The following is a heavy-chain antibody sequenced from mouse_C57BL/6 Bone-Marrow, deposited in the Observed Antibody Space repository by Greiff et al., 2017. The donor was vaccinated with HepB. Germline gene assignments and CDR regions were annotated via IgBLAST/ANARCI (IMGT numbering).Heavy chain of an antibody. D-gene: IGHD2-4*01. Sequence: VQLQQSGPELVKPGASVKISCKASGYSFTSYYIHWVKQRPGQGLEWIGWIYPGSGNTKYNEKFKGKATLTADTSSSTAYMQLSSLTSEDSAVYYCARYDYDRGYYAMDYWGQGTSVTVSS. CDR1: GYSFTSYY. V-gene: IGHV1-66*01. CDR3: ARYDYDRGYYAMDY. CDR2: IYPGSGNT. J-gene: IGHJ4*01.